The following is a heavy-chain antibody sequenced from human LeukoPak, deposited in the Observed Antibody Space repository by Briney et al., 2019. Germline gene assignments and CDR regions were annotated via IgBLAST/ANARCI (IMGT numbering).Heavy chain of an antibody. Sequence: WASVKVSCKASGGTFSSYAISWVRQAPGQGLEWMGGIIPIFGTANYAQKFQGRVTITADESTSTAYMELSSLRSEDTAVYYCARGVPDVLLWFGEFLDYWGQGTLVTVSS. D-gene: IGHD3-10*01. CDR2: IIPIFGTA. J-gene: IGHJ4*02. CDR3: ARGVPDVLLWFGEFLDY. CDR1: GGTFSSYA. V-gene: IGHV1-69*13.